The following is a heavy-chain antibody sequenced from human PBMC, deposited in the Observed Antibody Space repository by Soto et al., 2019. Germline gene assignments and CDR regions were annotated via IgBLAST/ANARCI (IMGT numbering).Heavy chain of an antibody. D-gene: IGHD3-10*01. V-gene: IGHV4-39*02. J-gene: IGHJ6*02. CDR2: IYYSGST. Sequence: NPSETLSLTCTVSGGSISSSSYYWGWIRQPPGKGLEWIGSIYYSGSTYYNPSLKSRVTISVDTSKNQFSLKLSSVTAADTAVYYCARDKRYYYGSGSYYYGMDVWGQGTTVTVSS. CDR3: ARDKRYYYGSGSYYYGMDV. CDR1: GGSISSSSYY.